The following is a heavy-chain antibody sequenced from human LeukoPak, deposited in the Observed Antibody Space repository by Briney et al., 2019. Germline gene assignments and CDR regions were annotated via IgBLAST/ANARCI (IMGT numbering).Heavy chain of an antibody. V-gene: IGHV4-39*01. CDR1: GGSISSSSYY. D-gene: IGHD2-2*01. J-gene: IGHJ4*02. CDR3: AIGRGVVVEPAAPFDY. Sequence: PSETLSLTCTVSGGSISSSSYYWGWIRQPPGKGLEWIGSTYYSGSTYYNPSLKSRVTISVDTSKNQFSLKLSSVTAADTAVYYCAIGRGVVVEPAAPFDYWGQGTLVTVSS. CDR2: TYYSGST.